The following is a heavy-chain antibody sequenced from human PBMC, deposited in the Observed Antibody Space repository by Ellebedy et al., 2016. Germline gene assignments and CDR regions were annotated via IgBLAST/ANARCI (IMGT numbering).Heavy chain of an antibody. CDR2: ISDDGADE. V-gene: IGHV3-30*18. J-gene: IGHJ6*02. CDR3: AKVRSPDFCYSYDLDV. D-gene: IGHD5-18*01. CDR1: GFLFSRYG. Sequence: GGSLRLXXAASGFLFSRYGIHWVRQAPGKGLEWVASISDDGADETYGDSVKGRFSISRDNSKNRVYLHMSSLRVEDTAVYSCAKVRSPDFCYSYDLDVWGQGTTVTVSS.